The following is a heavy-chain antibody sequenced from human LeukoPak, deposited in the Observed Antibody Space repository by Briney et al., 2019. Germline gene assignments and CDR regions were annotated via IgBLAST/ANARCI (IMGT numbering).Heavy chain of an antibody. Sequence: ASVKVPCKASGYTFTTHGIAWVRQAPGQGLEWMGWISAYNGNTNYAQKLQGRVTMTTDTSTSTAYMELRSLRSDDTAVYYCARAGFGDRYYYMDVWGKGTTVTVSS. V-gene: IGHV1-18*01. CDR1: GYTFTTHG. D-gene: IGHD3-10*01. CDR2: ISAYNGNT. J-gene: IGHJ6*03. CDR3: ARAGFGDRYYYMDV.